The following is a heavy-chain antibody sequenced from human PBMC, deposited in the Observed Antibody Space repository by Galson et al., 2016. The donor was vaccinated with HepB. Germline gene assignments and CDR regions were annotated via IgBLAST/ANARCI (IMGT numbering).Heavy chain of an antibody. V-gene: IGHV3-23*01. Sequence: SLRLSCAASGFTFSSYAMSWVRQAPGKGVEWVSAISGSGGSTYYADSVKGRFTISRDNSRTTLYLQMNSLRADDTAVYYCARGGYLYYSGTYMGAYWGQGTLVTVSS. D-gene: IGHD1-7*01. CDR1: GFTFSSYA. CDR3: ARGGYLYYSGTYMGAY. J-gene: IGHJ4*02. CDR2: ISGSGGST.